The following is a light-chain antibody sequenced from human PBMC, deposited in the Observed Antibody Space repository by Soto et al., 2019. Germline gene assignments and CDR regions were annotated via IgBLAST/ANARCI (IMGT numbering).Light chain of an antibody. CDR1: QSVSTF. CDR3: QQRSNWPLALT. J-gene: IGKJ4*01. Sequence: EVVLTQSPATLSLSPGERATLSCRASQSVSTFLAWYQQKPGQAPRLLIHDASSRATGIPARFSGSGSGTDFTLTISSLEPEDFAVYYCQQRSNWPLALTFGGGTKVEIK. CDR2: DAS. V-gene: IGKV3-11*01.